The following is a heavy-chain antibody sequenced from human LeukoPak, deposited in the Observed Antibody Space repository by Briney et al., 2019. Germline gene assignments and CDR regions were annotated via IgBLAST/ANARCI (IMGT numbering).Heavy chain of an antibody. CDR2: IGYDGRNK. J-gene: IGHJ4*02. V-gene: IGHV3-30*04. Sequence: GGSLRLSCAASGFTCSSCAMHWVRQAPGKGLEWVAVIGYDGRNKYYADSVRGRFTISRDNSKNTLYLQMNSLRAEDTAVYYCARDRRVVYFDYWGQGTLVTVSS. D-gene: IGHD2-15*01. CDR3: ARDRRVVYFDY. CDR1: GFTCSSCA.